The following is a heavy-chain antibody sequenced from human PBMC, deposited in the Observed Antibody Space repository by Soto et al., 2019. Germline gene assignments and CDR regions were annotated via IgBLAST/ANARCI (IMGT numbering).Heavy chain of an antibody. CDR1: GGSISSYH. V-gene: IGHV4-59*05. CDR2: IYYSGST. Sequence: SETLSLTCTVSGGSISSYHWSWIRQPPGKGLEWIGSIYYSGSTYYNPSPKSRVTISVDTSKNQFSLKLSSVTAADTAVYYCATSRSSSWYSPFDYWGQGTLVTVSS. J-gene: IGHJ4*02. CDR3: ATSRSSSWYSPFDY. D-gene: IGHD6-13*01.